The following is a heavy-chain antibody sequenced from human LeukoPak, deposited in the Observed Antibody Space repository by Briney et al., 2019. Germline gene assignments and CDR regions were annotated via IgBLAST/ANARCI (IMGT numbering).Heavy chain of an antibody. CDR1: GFTFSSYA. Sequence: PGGSLRLSCAASGFTFSSYAMSWVRQAPGKGLEWVSAISGSGGSTYYADSVKGRFTISRDNSKNTLYLQMNSLRAEDTAVYYCAKGVGDYWGSSALDYWGQGTLVTVSS. V-gene: IGHV3-23*01. CDR2: ISGSGGST. J-gene: IGHJ4*02. CDR3: AKGVGDYWGSSALDY. D-gene: IGHD2-8*02.